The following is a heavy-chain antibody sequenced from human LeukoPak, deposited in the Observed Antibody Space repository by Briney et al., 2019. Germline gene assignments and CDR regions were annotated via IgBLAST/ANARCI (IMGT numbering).Heavy chain of an antibody. CDR1: GYTFTGYY. V-gene: IGHV1-2*02. D-gene: IGHD3-22*01. J-gene: IGHJ4*02. CDR3: ARQAPPYDSSGYFDY. Sequence: ASVKVSCKASGYTFTGYYMHWVRQAPGQGLEWMGWINPNSGGTNYAQKFQGRVTKTRDTSISTAYMELSRLRSDDTAVYYCARQAPPYDSSGYFDYWGQGTLVTVSS. CDR2: INPNSGGT.